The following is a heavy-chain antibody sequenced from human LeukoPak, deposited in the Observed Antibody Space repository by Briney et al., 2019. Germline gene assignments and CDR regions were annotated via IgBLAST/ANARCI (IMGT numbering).Heavy chain of an antibody. V-gene: IGHV4-59*08. CDR2: IYYSGST. J-gene: IGHJ4*02. Sequence: SETLSLTCTVSGGSISSYYWSWIRQPPGKGLEWMGYIYYSGSTNYNPSLKSRVTISVDTSKNQFSLKLSTVTAADTAVYYCARLDGAVAADYWGQGTLVTVSS. D-gene: IGHD6-19*01. CDR3: ARLDGAVAADY. CDR1: GGSISSYY.